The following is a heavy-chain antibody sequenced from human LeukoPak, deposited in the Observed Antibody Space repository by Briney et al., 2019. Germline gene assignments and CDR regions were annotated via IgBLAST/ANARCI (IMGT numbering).Heavy chain of an antibody. J-gene: IGHJ4*02. CDR2: IFYIGSTST. D-gene: IGHD3-22*01. CDR1: GGSISSYY. CDR3: SRLGSPSGYPLDY. Sequence: SETLSLTRTVSGGSISSYYWNWIRQPPGKGLEWIGYIFYIGSTSTSYNPSLKSRVTMSVDTSKNQFSLNLSSVTAADTAVYYCSRLGSPSGYPLDYWGQGTLVTVSS. V-gene: IGHV4-59*01.